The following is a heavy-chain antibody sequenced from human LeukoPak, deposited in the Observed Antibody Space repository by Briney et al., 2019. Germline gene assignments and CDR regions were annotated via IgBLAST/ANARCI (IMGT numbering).Heavy chain of an antibody. V-gene: IGHV4-34*01. CDR1: GGSFSGYY. CDR2: INHSGST. D-gene: IGHD3/OR15-3a*01. CDR3: ARGKPWVGPNVKHGRFFEL. J-gene: IGHJ2*01. Sequence: PSETLSLTCAVYGGSFSGYYWSWIRQPPGKGLEWIGEINHSGSTNYNPSLKSRVTISVDTSKNQFTLKLSSVTAADTAVYYCARGKPWVGPNVKHGRFFELWGRGTLVTVSS.